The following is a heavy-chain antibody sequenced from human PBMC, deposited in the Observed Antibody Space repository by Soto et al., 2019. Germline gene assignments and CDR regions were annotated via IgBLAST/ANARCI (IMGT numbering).Heavy chain of an antibody. V-gene: IGHV4-4*02. CDR1: GDSISNIKW. CDR3: ASIYDSSGYYYGNNWFDP. CDR2: IHHSGAI. D-gene: IGHD3-22*01. Sequence: PSETLSLTCSVSGDSISNIKWWSWVRQPPGKGLEWIGEIHHSGAIHYNASLKSRATISVDTSKNQFSLELSSVTAADTAVYYCASIYDSSGYYYGNNWFDPWGQGTLVTVSS. J-gene: IGHJ5*02.